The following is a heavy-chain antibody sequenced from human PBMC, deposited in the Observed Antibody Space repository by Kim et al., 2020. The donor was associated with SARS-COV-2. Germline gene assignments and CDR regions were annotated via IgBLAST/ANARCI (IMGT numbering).Heavy chain of an antibody. Sequence: SETLSLTCTVSGGSISSYYWSWIRQPPGKGLEWIGYIYYSGSTNYNPSLKSRVTISVDTSKNQFSLKLSSVTAADTALYYCARQGRGIVATINAFDIWGQGTMVTVSS. J-gene: IGHJ3*02. CDR3: ARQGRGIVATINAFDI. CDR2: IYYSGST. CDR1: GGSISSYY. V-gene: IGHV4-59*08. D-gene: IGHD5-12*01.